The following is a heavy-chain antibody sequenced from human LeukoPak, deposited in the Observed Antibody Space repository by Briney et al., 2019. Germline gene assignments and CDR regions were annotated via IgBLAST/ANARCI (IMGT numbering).Heavy chain of an antibody. V-gene: IGHV3-30-3*01. J-gene: IGHJ5*02. Sequence: GGSLRLSCAASGFTFSTFAMHWVRQAPGKGLEWVAVISYDGNNRYYADSVKGRFTISRDNSENTLSLQMNSLRAEDTALYYCARDPVYSTDSSRMGWFDPWGQGTLVTVSS. CDR3: ARDPVYSTDSSRMGWFDP. CDR1: GFTFSTFA. CDR2: ISYDGNNR. D-gene: IGHD6-13*01.